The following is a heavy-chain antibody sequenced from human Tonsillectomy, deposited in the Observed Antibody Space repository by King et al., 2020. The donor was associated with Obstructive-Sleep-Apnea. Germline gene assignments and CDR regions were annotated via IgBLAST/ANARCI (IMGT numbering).Heavy chain of an antibody. CDR2: ISAYNGNR. Sequence: QLVQSGAEVKKPGASVKVSCKASGYSFTSYGINWVRQAPGQGLGWMGWISAYNGNRSYEEKFQGRGTMTTDTSTSTAYMILKNLRSDATAVFYCTRGEGFDIWGQGTMVTVSS. CDR3: TRGEGFDI. V-gene: IGHV1-18*01. J-gene: IGHJ3*02. CDR1: GYSFTSYG.